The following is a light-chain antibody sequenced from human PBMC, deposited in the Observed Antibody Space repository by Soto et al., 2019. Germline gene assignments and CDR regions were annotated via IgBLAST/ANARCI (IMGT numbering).Light chain of an antibody. J-gene: IGKJ1*01. V-gene: IGKV3-20*01. CDR2: GAS. CDR1: QSVFNTH. CDR3: QQSNSWTRT. Sequence: IVLTQSPGTLSLSPGERATLSCRASQSVFNTHIGLYQQKPGQAPRLLIFGASTRATGIPDRFSGSASGTDGTTTISRLEKEDRTVYYCQQSNSWTRTFGQGTKVDIK.